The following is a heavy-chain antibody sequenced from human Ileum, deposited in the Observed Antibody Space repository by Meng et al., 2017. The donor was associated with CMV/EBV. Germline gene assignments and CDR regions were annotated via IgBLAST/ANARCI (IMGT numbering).Heavy chain of an antibody. CDR3: ARYTSTYRDY. Sequence: VQVGESGGGLVKPGGSLSLSCAAAGFTFSSFNMNWVRQAPGKCLEGVSSITSGSSIFYADSVKGRFTISRDNAKNLFFLQMDSLRADDTAVYYCARYTSTYRDYWGQGTLVTVSS. CDR1: GFTFSSFN. CDR2: ITSGSSI. D-gene: IGHD1-26*01. V-gene: IGHV3-21*06. J-gene: IGHJ4*02.